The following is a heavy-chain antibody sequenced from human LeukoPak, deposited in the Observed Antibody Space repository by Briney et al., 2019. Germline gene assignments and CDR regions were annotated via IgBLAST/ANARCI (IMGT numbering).Heavy chain of an antibody. CDR1: GFTFSAYW. D-gene: IGHD3-22*01. V-gene: IGHV3-74*01. CDR2: INIDGSST. CDR3: TSKTTDYYDSSGVGGY. Sequence: PGGSLRLSCAASGFTFSAYWVHWVRQAPGKGLVWVSRINIDGSSTRYADSAKGRFTISRDNAKNTLYLQLNSLRAEDTAVYYCTSKTTDYYDSSGVGGYWGQGTLVTVSS. J-gene: IGHJ4*02.